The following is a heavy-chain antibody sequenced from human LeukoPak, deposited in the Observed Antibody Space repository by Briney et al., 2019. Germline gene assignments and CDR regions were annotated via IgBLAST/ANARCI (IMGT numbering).Heavy chain of an antibody. Sequence: GASVKVSCKASGGTFSSYAISWVRQAPGQGLEWMGRIIPIFGTANYAQKFQGRVTITTDDSTSTDYMELSRLRSEDTAVYYCASGSYYDFWSGYSRYYYYMDVWGRGTTVTVSS. CDR2: IIPIFGTA. D-gene: IGHD3-3*01. V-gene: IGHV1-69*05. CDR3: ASGSYYDFWSGYSRYYYYMDV. CDR1: GGTFSSYA. J-gene: IGHJ6*03.